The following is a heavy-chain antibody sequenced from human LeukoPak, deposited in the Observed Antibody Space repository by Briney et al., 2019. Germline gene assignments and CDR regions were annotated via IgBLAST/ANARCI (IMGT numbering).Heavy chain of an antibody. CDR2: IYTSGST. D-gene: IGHD2-8*01. V-gene: IGHV4-4*07. Sequence: SETLSLTCTVSGGSISSYYWSWIRQPAGKGLEWIRRIYTSGSTNYNPSLKSRVTMSVDTSKNHFSLKLSSVTAADTAVYYCAKDPANGYFDYWGQGTLVTVSS. CDR1: GGSISSYY. CDR3: AKDPANGYFDY. J-gene: IGHJ4*02.